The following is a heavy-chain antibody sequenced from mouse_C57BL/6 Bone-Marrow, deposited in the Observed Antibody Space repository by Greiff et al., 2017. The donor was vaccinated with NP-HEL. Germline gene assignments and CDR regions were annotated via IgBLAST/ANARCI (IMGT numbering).Heavy chain of an antibody. V-gene: IGHV5-6*01. CDR2: ISSGGSYT. D-gene: IGHD1-1*01. Sequence: EVQVVESGGDLVKPGGSLKLSCAASGFTFSSYGMSWVRQTPDKRLEWVATISSGGSYTYYPDSVKGRFTISRDNAKNTLYLQMSSLKSEDTAMYYCARHGGIFYYYGSSYVQFAYWGQGTLVTVSA. CDR1: GFTFSSYG. J-gene: IGHJ3*01. CDR3: ARHGGIFYYYGSSYVQFAY.